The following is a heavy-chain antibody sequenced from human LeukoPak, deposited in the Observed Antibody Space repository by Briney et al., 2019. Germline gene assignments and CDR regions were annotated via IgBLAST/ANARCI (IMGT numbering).Heavy chain of an antibody. CDR2: IYHSGST. J-gene: IGHJ3*02. V-gene: IGHV4-38-2*01. CDR1: GYSISSGYY. Sequence: SETLFLTCAVSGYSISSGYYWGWIRQPPGKGLEWIGSIYHSGSTYYNPSLKSRVTISVDTSKNQFSLKLSSVTAADTAVYYCARRGWLQLDIWGQGTMVTVSS. CDR3: ARRGWLQLDI. D-gene: IGHD5-24*01.